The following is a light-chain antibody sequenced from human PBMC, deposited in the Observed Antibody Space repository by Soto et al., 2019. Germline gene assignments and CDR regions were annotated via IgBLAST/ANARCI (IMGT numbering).Light chain of an antibody. V-gene: IGLV1-40*01. CDR3: QSYDSSLSGYV. CDR1: SSNIGAGYE. CDR2: ENX. J-gene: IGLJ1*01. Sequence: QSVLTQPPSVSEAPGQRVTISCTGSSSNIGAGYEAHWYQQVPGTAPKLLIYENXNRPXXXXDXFSGSKSGTSASLAITGXXXXXXXXYYCQSYDSSLSGYVFGTGTKVTVL.